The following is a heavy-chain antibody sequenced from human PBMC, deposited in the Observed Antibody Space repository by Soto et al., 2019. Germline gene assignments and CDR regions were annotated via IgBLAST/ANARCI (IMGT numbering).Heavy chain of an antibody. CDR1: GFTFRDYY. Sequence: GGPLRLSCPASGFTFRDYYMSWTRQAPGKGLEWVSYISSSGSTIYYADSVKGRFTISRDNAKNSLYLQMNSLRAEDTAVYYCARSILLELFRNAFDIWGQGTMVTVSS. CDR3: ARSILLELFRNAFDI. J-gene: IGHJ3*02. CDR2: ISSSGSTI. V-gene: IGHV3-11*01. D-gene: IGHD1-7*01.